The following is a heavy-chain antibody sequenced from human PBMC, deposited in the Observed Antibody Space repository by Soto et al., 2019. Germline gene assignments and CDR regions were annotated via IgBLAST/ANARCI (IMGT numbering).Heavy chain of an antibody. CDR1: GFTFSSYA. CDR2: ISGSGGST. CDR3: VTQPKMIVVVVAATSVDY. Sequence: PGGSLRLSCAASGFTFSSYAMSWVRQAPGKGLEWVSAISGSGGSTYYADSVKGRFTISRDNSKNTLYLQMNSLRAEDTAVYYCVTQPKMIVVVVAATSVDYWGQGTLVTVSS. V-gene: IGHV3-23*01. J-gene: IGHJ4*02. D-gene: IGHD2-15*01.